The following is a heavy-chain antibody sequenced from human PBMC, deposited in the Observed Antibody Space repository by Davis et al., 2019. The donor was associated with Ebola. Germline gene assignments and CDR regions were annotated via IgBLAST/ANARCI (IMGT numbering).Heavy chain of an antibody. CDR3: ARDGATYYDFWSGYIRYYYGMDV. D-gene: IGHD3-3*01. Sequence: GGSLRLSCAASGFTFSDYYMSWVRQAPGKGLEWVSSISSSSSYIYYADSVKGRFTISRDNAKNSLYLQMNSLRAEDTAVYYCARDGATYYDFWSGYIRYYYGMDVWGQGTTVTVSS. J-gene: IGHJ6*02. V-gene: IGHV3-21*01. CDR2: ISSSSSYI. CDR1: GFTFSDYY.